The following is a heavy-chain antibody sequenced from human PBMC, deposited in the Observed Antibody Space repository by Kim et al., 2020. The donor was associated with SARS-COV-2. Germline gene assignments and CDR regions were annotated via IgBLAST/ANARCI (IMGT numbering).Heavy chain of an antibody. CDR2: IYYSGST. V-gene: IGHV4-61*01. CDR3: ARDMRHPRIYHDY. CDR1: GGSVSSGSNF. J-gene: IGHJ4*02. D-gene: IGHD5-12*01. Sequence: SETLSLTCTASGGSVSSGSNFWSWNRQPPGKGLEWFGYIYYSGSTTYNPSLKSPVTISVDTSKNHFSLNLSSVTTADTAVYYCARDMRHPRIYHDYWGQG.